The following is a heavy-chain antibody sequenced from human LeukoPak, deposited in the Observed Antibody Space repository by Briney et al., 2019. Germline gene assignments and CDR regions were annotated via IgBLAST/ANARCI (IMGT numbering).Heavy chain of an antibody. V-gene: IGHV3-30*04. CDR1: GFTFSSFP. Sequence: PGRSLRLSCAAPGFTFSSFPMHWVRQAPGKGLEWVAVISYDGSKKYYADSVKGRISISRDNFKNTLSLQMNNLRVGDTAVYYCARTPVVTGNYYFYYMDVWGKGTTVTVSS. D-gene: IGHD4-23*01. CDR2: ISYDGSKK. J-gene: IGHJ6*03. CDR3: ARTPVVTGNYYFYYMDV.